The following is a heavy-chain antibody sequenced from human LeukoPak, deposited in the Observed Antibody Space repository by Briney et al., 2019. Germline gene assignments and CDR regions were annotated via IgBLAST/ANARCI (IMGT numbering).Heavy chain of an antibody. Sequence: PGGSLRLSCAASGFTFDDYTMHWVRQAPGKGLEWVSLISWDGGSTYYADSVKGRFTISRDNSKNSLYLQMNSLRTEDTALYYCAKGSGYSRNNWFDPWGQGTLVTVSS. CDR3: AKGSGYSRNNWFDP. CDR2: ISWDGGST. D-gene: IGHD2-15*01. CDR1: GFTFDDYT. J-gene: IGHJ5*02. V-gene: IGHV3-43*01.